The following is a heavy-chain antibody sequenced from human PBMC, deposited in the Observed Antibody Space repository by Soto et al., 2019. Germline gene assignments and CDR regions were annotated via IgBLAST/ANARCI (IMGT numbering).Heavy chain of an antibody. CDR1: GYPVTAYY. CDR2: INPATGAA. Sequence: QLHLVQSGAVVKKPGASVTVSCSASGYPVTAYYMHWVRQAPGRGLEWMGGINPATGAAKSTQTFQGRVTMTRDTSTSTVLMALSGLTSEGTAVFYCASGGGVGVAGSAAFDMWGQGTLVTVSS. D-gene: IGHD3-3*01. J-gene: IGHJ3*02. V-gene: IGHV1-2*02. CDR3: ASGGGVGVAGSAAFDM.